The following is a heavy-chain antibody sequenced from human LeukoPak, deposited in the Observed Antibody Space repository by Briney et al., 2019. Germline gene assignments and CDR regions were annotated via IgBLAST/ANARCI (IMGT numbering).Heavy chain of an antibody. CDR2: ISSSSSYI. CDR3: ARDPYPYDSSGWVDY. V-gene: IGHV3-21*01. CDR1: GFTFDDYA. Sequence: PGGSLRLSCVASGFTFDDYAMHWVRQAPGKGLEWVSSISSSSSYIYYADSVKGRFTISRDNAKNSLYLQMNSLRAEDTAVYYCARDPYPYDSSGWVDYWGQGTLVTVSS. J-gene: IGHJ4*02. D-gene: IGHD3-22*01.